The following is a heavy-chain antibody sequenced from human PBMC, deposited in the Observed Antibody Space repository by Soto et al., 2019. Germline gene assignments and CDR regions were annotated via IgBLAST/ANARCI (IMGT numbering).Heavy chain of an antibody. V-gene: IGHV3-33*01. Sequence: GGSLRLSCAASGFTFSSYGMHWVRQAPGKGLEWVAVIWYDGSNKYYADSVKGRFTISRDNSKNTRYLQMNSLRAEDTAVYYCARMASSSWYQEYYYYYGMDVWGQGTTVTVSS. CDR1: GFTFSSYG. CDR3: ARMASSSWYQEYYYYYGMDV. D-gene: IGHD6-13*01. CDR2: IWYDGSNK. J-gene: IGHJ6*02.